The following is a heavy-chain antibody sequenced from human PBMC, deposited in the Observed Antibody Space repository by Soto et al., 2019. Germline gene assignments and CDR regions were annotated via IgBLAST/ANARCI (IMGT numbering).Heavy chain of an antibody. CDR1: GGTFSSYA. CDR3: ARGGIMVGGVGPPCFAP. D-gene: IGHD3-10*01. CDR2: IIPIFGTA. Sequence: SVKVSCKASGGTFSSYAISWVRQAPGQGLEWMGGIIPIFGTANYAQKFQGRVTITADESTSTAYMELSSLRSEDTAVYYCARGGIMVGGVGPPCFAPGGKEPLVTVS. V-gene: IGHV1-69*13. J-gene: IGHJ5*02.